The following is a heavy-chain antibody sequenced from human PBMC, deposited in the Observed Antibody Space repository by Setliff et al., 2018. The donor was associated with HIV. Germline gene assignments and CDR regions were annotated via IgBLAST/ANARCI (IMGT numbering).Heavy chain of an antibody. Sequence: ASVKVSCKASGYMFTNFAMHWVRQAPGQGLEWMGRISGYTGNTNFAPKFQDRVIMTMDTSTGTAYMELPSLTSDDTAVYYCARGALTQYFDFWGQGTLVTVSS. J-gene: IGHJ4*02. CDR3: ARGALTQYFDF. CDR1: GYMFTNFA. V-gene: IGHV1-18*01. CDR2: ISGYTGNT. D-gene: IGHD3-9*01.